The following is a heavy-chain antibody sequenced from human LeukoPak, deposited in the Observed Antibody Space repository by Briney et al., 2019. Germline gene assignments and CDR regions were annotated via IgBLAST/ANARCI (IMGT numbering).Heavy chain of an antibody. CDR1: GYSISSVYY. V-gene: IGHV4-38-2*01. J-gene: IGHJ3*02. CDR3: ARSVAKTLGYCSSTSCYGLHAFDI. CDR2: RYHCGST. D-gene: IGHD2-2*01. Sequence: PAETLSLTGAVSGYSISSVYYWGSTRQPPGNGLGWLGNRYHCGSTYYNPSLKCRFTISLDTSKNRLSLKLSSVPAADTAVYYCARSVAKTLGYCSSTSCYGLHAFDIWGQGPLVTVSS.